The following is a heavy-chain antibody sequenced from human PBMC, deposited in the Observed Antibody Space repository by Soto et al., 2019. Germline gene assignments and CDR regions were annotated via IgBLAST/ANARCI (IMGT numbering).Heavy chain of an antibody. CDR2: ILPNSGVT. V-gene: IGHV1-2*02. Sequence: QVQLVQSGAEVKKPGASVRVSCEASGYSFTDFYLHWVRQAPGQGLEWMGCILPNSGVTKYAEKFQGRITMTRDTSRDTAYMELSSLTSDDTAVYYWARIMITFRVVVDDSWGQGTLVTVSS. CDR1: GYSFTDFY. D-gene: IGHD3-16*02. J-gene: IGHJ4*02. CDR3: ARIMITFRVVVDDS.